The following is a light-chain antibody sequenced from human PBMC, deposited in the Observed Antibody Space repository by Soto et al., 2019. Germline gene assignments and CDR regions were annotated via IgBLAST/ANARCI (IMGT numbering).Light chain of an antibody. V-gene: IGLV2-14*01. J-gene: IGLJ1*01. CDR2: DVS. CDR1: SSDVGGYNY. CDR3: AAWDDSLNGSYV. Sequence: QSVLTQPASVSGSPGQSITISCTGTSSDVGGYNYVSWYQQHPGKAPKLMIYDVSNRPSGVSNRFSGSKSGNTASLTISGLQAEDEADYYCAAWDDSLNGSYVFGTGTKVTVL.